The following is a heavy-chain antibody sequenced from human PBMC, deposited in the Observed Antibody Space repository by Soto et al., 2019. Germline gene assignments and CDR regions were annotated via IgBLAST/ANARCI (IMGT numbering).Heavy chain of an antibody. CDR1: GGSISSSSYY. Sequence: LSLTCTVSGGSISSSSYYWGWIRQPPGKGLEWIGSIYYSGSTYYNPSLKSRVTISVDTSKNQFSLKLSSVTAADTAVYYCARQVYGDYIGFDYWGQGTLVTVSS. CDR3: ARQVYGDYIGFDY. CDR2: IYYSGST. V-gene: IGHV4-39*01. D-gene: IGHD4-17*01. J-gene: IGHJ4*02.